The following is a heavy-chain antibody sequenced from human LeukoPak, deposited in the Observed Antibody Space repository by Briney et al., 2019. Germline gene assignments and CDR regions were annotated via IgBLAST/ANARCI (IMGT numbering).Heavy chain of an antibody. J-gene: IGHJ4*02. V-gene: IGHV1-2*02. CDR2: INPNSGGT. D-gene: IGHD3-10*01. CDR1: GYTITAYY. Sequence: ASVKVSCKTSGYTITAYYIHWVRQAPGQGLEWMGWINPNSGGTNYAQKFQGRVTMTRDTSISTAYMELSRLRSDDTAVYYCASDDMVRGVIPSYWGQGTLVTVSS. CDR3: ASDDMVRGVIPSY.